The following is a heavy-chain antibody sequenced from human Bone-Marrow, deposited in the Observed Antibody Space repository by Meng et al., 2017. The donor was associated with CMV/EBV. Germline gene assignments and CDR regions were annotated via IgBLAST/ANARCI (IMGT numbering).Heavy chain of an antibody. J-gene: IGHJ3*02. V-gene: IGHV4-39*01. CDR3: ARQDLRPSMVVTPPGACDI. D-gene: IGHD4-23*01. CDR2: IYYSEST. Sequence: SETLSLTCTVSGGSISSSSYYWGWIRQPPGKGLEWIGSIYYSESTYYNPSLKSRVTISVDTSKNQFSLKLSSVTAADTAVYYCARQDLRPSMVVTPPGACDIWGQGTMVTVSS. CDR1: GGSISSSSYY.